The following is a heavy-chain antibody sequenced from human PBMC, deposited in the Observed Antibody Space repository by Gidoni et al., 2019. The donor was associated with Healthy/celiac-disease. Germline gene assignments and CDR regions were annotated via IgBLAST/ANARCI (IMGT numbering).Heavy chain of an antibody. CDR3: ARVFITMVRGPGGMDV. CDR1: GFTVSSNY. J-gene: IGHJ6*02. D-gene: IGHD3-10*01. V-gene: IGHV3-66*02. CDR2: IYSGGST. Sequence: EVQLVESGGGLVQPGGSLRLSCAASGFTVSSNYMSWVRQAPGKGLEWVSVIYSGGSTYYADSVKGRFTISRDNPKNTLYLQMNSLRAEDTAVYYCARVFITMVRGPGGMDVWGQGTTVTVSS.